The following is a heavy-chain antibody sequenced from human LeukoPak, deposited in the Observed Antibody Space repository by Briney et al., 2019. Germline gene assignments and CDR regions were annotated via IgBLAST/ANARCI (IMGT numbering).Heavy chain of an antibody. CDR1: GFTFSSYA. CDR3: AIESKGDYSSSWNYYFDY. D-gene: IGHD6-13*01. J-gene: IGHJ4*02. Sequence: PGGSLRLSCAASGFTFSSYAMSWVRQAPGKGLEWVSAISGSGGSTYYADSVKGRFTISRDNSKNTLYLQMNSLRAEDTAVYYCAIESKGDYSSSWNYYFDYWGQGTLVTVSS. V-gene: IGHV3-23*01. CDR2: ISGSGGST.